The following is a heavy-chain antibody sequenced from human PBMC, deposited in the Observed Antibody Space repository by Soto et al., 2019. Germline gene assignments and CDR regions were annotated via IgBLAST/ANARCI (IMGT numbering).Heavy chain of an antibody. CDR1: GGSISSGGYY. D-gene: IGHD6-25*01. Sequence: KTSETLSLTCTVSGGSISSGGYYWSWIRQHPGKGLEWIGYIYYSGSTYYNPSLKSRVTISVDTSKNQFSLKLSSVTAADTAVYYCARGQRLGWFDPWGQGTLVTVSS. CDR2: IYYSGST. J-gene: IGHJ5*02. V-gene: IGHV4-31*03. CDR3: ARGQRLGWFDP.